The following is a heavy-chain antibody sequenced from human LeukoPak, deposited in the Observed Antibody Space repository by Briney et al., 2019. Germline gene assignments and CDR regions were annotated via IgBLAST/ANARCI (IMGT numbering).Heavy chain of an antibody. V-gene: IGHV3-48*03. Sequence: PGGSLRLSCAASGFTFSSYEMNWVRQAPGKGLEWVSYISSSGSTIYYADSVKGRFTISRGNAKNSLYLQMNSLRAEDTAVYYCARGVMTTVTVDAFDIWGQGTMVTVSS. CDR3: ARGVMTTVTVDAFDI. J-gene: IGHJ3*02. CDR2: ISSSGSTI. D-gene: IGHD4-17*01. CDR1: GFTFSSYE.